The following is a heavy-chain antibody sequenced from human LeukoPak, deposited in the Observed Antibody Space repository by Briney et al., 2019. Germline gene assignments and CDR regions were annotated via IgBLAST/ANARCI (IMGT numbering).Heavy chain of an antibody. CDR2: INPNMGGT. CDR1: LDTFTGVN. V-gene: IGHV1-2*02. Sequence: ASLKVSCKASLDTFTGVNMHWVRHTPGQGLEWMGGINPNMGGTNYAQQSQGRVTMTQDTSISTAPMELSRLRSDDTAVYYCARDRGAYYFDYWGQGTLVTVSS. D-gene: IGHD3-10*01. CDR3: ARDRGAYYFDY. J-gene: IGHJ4*02.